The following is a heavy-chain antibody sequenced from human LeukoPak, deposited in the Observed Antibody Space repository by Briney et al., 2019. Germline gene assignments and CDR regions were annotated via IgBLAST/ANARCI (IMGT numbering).Heavy chain of an antibody. CDR2: IIPIFGSS. J-gene: IGHJ4*02. V-gene: IGHV1-69*13. CDR1: GGTFSSSA. Sequence: ASVKVSCKASGGTFSSSAISWVRQAPGQGLEWLGGIIPIFGSSNYAQNFQDRVTITADESTSTAYMELSSLRSEDTAVYYCARVRDPEYWGQGTLVTVSS. D-gene: IGHD1-14*01. CDR3: ARVRDPEY.